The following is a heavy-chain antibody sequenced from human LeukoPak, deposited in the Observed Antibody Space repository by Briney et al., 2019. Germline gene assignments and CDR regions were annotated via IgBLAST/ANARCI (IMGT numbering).Heavy chain of an antibody. CDR3: AKIRGYSYGYGDY. CDR2: ISDSGSNT. V-gene: IGHV3-23*01. CDR1: GFTFSTYA. D-gene: IGHD5-18*01. J-gene: IGHJ4*02. Sequence: GGSLRLSCVASGFTFSTYAMSWVRQAPGKGLEWVSDISDSGSNTYYADSVKGRFTISRDNSENTLYLQMSSLRAEDTAVYFCAKIRGYSYGYGDYWGRGTLVTVSS.